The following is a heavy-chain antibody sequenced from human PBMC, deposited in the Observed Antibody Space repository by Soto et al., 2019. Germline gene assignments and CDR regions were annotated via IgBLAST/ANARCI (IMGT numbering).Heavy chain of an antibody. D-gene: IGHD2-2*01. CDR3: AKHEGYCSTTTCSNFDY. CDR1: GFTFTSYW. Sequence: GESLKISCKGSGFTFTSYWIAWVRQMPGKGLEWMGIIYPGDSDSSYSPSFQGQVTISADKSINTAYLHWSSLKASDTAIYYCAKHEGYCSTTTCSNFDYRGQGTLVTSPQ. J-gene: IGHJ4*02. CDR2: IYPGDSDS. V-gene: IGHV5-51*01.